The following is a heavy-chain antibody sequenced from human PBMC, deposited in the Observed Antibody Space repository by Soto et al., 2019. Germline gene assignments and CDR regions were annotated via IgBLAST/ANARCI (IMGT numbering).Heavy chain of an antibody. CDR1: GGSFSGYY. CDR2: INHSGST. CDR3: ARSPVQKGLILVPFDY. J-gene: IGHJ4*02. V-gene: IGHV4-34*01. D-gene: IGHD3-3*01. Sequence: NPSETLSLTCAVYGGSFSGYYWSWIRQPPGKGLEWIGEINHSGSTNYNPSLKSRVTISVDTSKNQFSLKLSSVTAADTAVYYCARSPVQKGLILVPFDYWGQGTLVTVSS.